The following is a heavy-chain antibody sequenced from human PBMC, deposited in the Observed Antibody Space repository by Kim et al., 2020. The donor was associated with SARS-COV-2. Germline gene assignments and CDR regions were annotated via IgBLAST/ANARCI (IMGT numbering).Heavy chain of an antibody. V-gene: IGHV1-3*01. CDR2: INAANGNT. CDR1: GFTFSTSA. Sequence: ASVKVSCKVSGFTFSTSAMYWVRQAPGQRLEWMGWINAANGNTKYSERFQGRVTITRDMSASTAYMELSSLRYEDTAVYYCARDGFFHDGSGSDDSWGQGTLVTVSS. CDR3: ARDGFFHDGSGSDDS. J-gene: IGHJ4*02. D-gene: IGHD3-10*01.